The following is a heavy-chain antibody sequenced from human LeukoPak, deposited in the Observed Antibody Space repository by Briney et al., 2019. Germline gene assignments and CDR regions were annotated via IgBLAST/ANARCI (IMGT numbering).Heavy chain of an antibody. CDR2: IIPIFGTA. Sequence: SVKVSCKASGGTFSSYAISWVRQAPGQGLEWMGGIIPIFGTASYAQKFQGRVTITADESTSTAYMELSSLRSEDTAVYYCARDRGSSWYFFDYWGQGTLVTVSS. V-gene: IGHV1-69*13. J-gene: IGHJ4*02. CDR3: ARDRGSSWYFFDY. D-gene: IGHD6-13*01. CDR1: GGTFSSYA.